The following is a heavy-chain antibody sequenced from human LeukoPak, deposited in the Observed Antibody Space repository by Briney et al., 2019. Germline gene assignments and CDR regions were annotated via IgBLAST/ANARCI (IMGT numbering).Heavy chain of an antibody. Sequence: GGSLRLSCAASGFTLRSYVMSWVRQAPGKGLEWVSVISAGGDTIHYADSVKGRFTISRDNSKDTLYLEINSLRPEDTAIYYCAKMITFIRGVPHRAFDIWGQGTMVTVSS. V-gene: IGHV3-23*01. D-gene: IGHD3-10*01. CDR2: ISAGGDTI. J-gene: IGHJ3*02. CDR3: AKMITFIRGVPHRAFDI. CDR1: GFTLRSYV.